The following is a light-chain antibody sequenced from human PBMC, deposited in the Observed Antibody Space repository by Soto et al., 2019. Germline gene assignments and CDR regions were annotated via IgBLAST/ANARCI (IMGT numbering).Light chain of an antibody. CDR2: TSF. J-gene: IGKJ1*01. CDR1: QSIGTF. Sequence: IQMTQSPSSLSASVGDRVSITCRASQSIGTFLNWYQQKPGEAPNLLIHTSFTLYSGVPSRFSVTGSGTDFTLTISSLQPEDFATYFCQQAFSAEWTFGQGTKV. V-gene: IGKV1-39*01. CDR3: QQAFSAEWT.